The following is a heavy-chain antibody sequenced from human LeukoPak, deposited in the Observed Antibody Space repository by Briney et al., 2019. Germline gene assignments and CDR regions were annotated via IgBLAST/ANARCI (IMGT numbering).Heavy chain of an antibody. V-gene: IGHV3-21*01. CDR3: ARVLSARGTVTINPSDY. CDR1: GFSFSDYA. J-gene: IGHJ4*02. CDR2: ISSSSSYI. D-gene: IGHD4-17*01. Sequence: NPGGSLRLSCAASGFSFSDYAMNWVRQAPGKGLEWVSSISSSSSYIYYADSVKGRFTISRDNAKNSLYLQMNSLRAEDTAVYYCARVLSARGTVTINPSDYWGQGTLVTVSS.